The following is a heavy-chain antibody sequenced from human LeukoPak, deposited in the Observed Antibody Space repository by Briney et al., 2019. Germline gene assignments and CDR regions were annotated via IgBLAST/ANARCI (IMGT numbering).Heavy chain of an antibody. CDR2: IIPIFGTA. D-gene: IGHD5-12*01. CDR3: ARGPYSGYFDY. Sequence: GSSVKVSCEASGGTFSSYAISWVRQAPEQGLEWMGGIIPIFGTANYAQKFQGRVTVTADESTSTAYMELSSLRSEDTAVYYCARGPYSGYFDYWGQGTLVTVSS. CDR1: GGTFSSYA. V-gene: IGHV1-69*01. J-gene: IGHJ4*02.